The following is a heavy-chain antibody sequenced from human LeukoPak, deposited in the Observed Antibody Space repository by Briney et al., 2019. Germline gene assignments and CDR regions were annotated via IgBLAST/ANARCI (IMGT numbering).Heavy chain of an antibody. CDR2: IIHSGRI. D-gene: IGHD3-10*01. J-gene: IGHJ6*03. Sequence: SETLSLTCTVSGGSISNKYWSWIRQPPGKGLEWIGEIIHSGRINYNPSLKSRVTISIDTSKNQFSLRLSSVTAADTAVYYCARGLREFGYYYYHMDVWGKGTTVTVSS. CDR3: ARGLREFGYYYYHMDV. CDR1: GGSISNKY. V-gene: IGHV4-34*01.